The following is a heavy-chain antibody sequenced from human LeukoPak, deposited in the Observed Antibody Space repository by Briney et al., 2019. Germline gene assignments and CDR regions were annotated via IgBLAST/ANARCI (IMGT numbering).Heavy chain of an antibody. D-gene: IGHD2-15*01. V-gene: IGHV3-7*03. CDR2: IEKNGSGK. CDR1: GFIFSDSW. J-gene: IGHJ5*02. Sequence: PGGSLRLSCTVSGFIFSDSWMAWIRQAPGKGLEWVAIIEKNGSGKNYVDSVKGRFITSRDNAKNSLFLQMDSLKVEDTAIYYCTTDRWYSADHWGQGTLVTVSS. CDR3: TTDRWYSADH.